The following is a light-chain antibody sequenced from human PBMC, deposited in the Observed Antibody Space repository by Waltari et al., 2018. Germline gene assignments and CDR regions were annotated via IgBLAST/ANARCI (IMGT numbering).Light chain of an antibody. CDR3: SSYTISSTLVV. CDR2: DVT. Sequence: QSALTQPASVSGSPGPSITISCTGTSSDVGDYNYVSWYQQHPGKAPRLMIYDVTKRPSGVSNRFSGSKSGNTASLTISGLQAEDEADYYCSSYTISSTLVVFGGGTKLTVL. J-gene: IGLJ2*01. V-gene: IGLV2-14*01. CDR1: SSDVGDYNY.